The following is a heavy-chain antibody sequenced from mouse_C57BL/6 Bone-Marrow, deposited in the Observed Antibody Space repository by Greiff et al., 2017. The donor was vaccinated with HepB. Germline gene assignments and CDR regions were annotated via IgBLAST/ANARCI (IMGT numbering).Heavy chain of an antibody. CDR3: ATPYYGSSYFDD. Sequence: EVKLVESGGGLVKPGGSLKLSCAASGFTFSSYAMSWVRQTPEKRLEWVATISDGGSYTYYPDNVKGRFTISRDNAKNNLYLQMSHLKSEDTAMYYCATPYYGSSYFDDWGQGTTLTVSS. CDR2: ISDGGSYT. J-gene: IGHJ2*01. CDR1: GFTFSSYA. D-gene: IGHD1-1*01. V-gene: IGHV5-4*03.